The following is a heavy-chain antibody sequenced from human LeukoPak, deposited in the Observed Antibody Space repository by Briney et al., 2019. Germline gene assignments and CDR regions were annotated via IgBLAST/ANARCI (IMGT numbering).Heavy chain of an antibody. D-gene: IGHD4-17*01. J-gene: IGHJ4*02. CDR1: GFMLSGSA. Sequence: GGSLRLSCAASGFMLSGSAMNWVRQAPGKGLEWVTSINDAGSHIYYTDSVKGRFTISRDNAKNSLYLQMNSLRAEDSALYYCARDPAHYLRYGYFDYWGQGTLVTVSS. V-gene: IGHV3-21*01. CDR3: ARDPAHYLRYGYFDY. CDR2: INDAGSHI.